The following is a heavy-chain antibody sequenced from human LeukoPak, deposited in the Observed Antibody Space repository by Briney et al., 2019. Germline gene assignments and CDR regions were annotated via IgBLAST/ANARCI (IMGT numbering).Heavy chain of an antibody. CDR1: GFTVITND. CDR2: IKQDGSEK. J-gene: IGHJ4*02. D-gene: IGHD2/OR15-2a*01. Sequence: PGGSLRLSCAASGFTVITNDMTWVRQAPGKGLEWVANIKQDGSEKYYVDSVKGRFTISRDNSKNSLYLQLNSLRAEDTAVYYCASSSREYWGQGTLVTVSS. V-gene: IGHV3-7*01. CDR3: ASSSREY.